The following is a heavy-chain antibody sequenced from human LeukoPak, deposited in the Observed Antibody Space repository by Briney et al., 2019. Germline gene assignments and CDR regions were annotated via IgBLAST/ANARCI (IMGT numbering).Heavy chain of an antibody. CDR1: GYTITSYY. D-gene: IGHD3-9*01. V-gene: IGHV1-46*03. CDR2: INPSGGST. J-gene: IGHJ4*02. Sequence: ASVKVSCKASGYTITSYYMHWVRQAPGQGLEWMGIINPSGGSTSYAQKFQGRVTMTRDTSTSTVYMELSSLRSEDTAVYYCARGCYDILTGYCFDYWGQGTLVTVSS. CDR3: ARGCYDILTGYCFDY.